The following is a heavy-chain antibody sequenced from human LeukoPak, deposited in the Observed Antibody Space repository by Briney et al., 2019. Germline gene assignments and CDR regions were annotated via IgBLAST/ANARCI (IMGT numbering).Heavy chain of an antibody. Sequence: SETLSLTCAVYGGSLSGYYWSWIRQPPGKGLEWIGEINHSGSTNYNPSLKSRVTISVDTSKNQFSLKLSSVTAADTAVYYCASTYYYDSSGYYRDDYWGQGTLVTVSS. J-gene: IGHJ4*02. CDR1: GGSLSGYY. D-gene: IGHD3-22*01. V-gene: IGHV4-34*01. CDR3: ASTYYYDSSGYYRDDY. CDR2: INHSGST.